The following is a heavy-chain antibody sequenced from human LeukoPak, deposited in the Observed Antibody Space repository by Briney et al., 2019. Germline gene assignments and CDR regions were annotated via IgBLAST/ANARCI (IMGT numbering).Heavy chain of an antibody. V-gene: IGHV3-74*01. D-gene: IGHD4-17*01. J-gene: IGHJ5*02. Sequence: PGGSLRLSCAATGFTFGSYYMHWVRQAPGKGLEWVSRMNSYGTSTGYADSVKGRFTISRDNVKNTLYLQMNSLRAEDTAVYYCVRDRATVTGYNWLEPWGQGTLVTVSS. CDR2: MNSYGTST. CDR1: GFTFGSYY. CDR3: VRDRATVTGYNWLEP.